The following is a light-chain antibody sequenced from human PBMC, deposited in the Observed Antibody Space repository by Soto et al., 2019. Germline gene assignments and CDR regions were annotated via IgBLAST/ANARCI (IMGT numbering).Light chain of an antibody. CDR1: QSVSNNY. CDR3: QQYGNSPQT. CDR2: GAS. J-gene: IGKJ1*01. V-gene: IGKV3-20*01. Sequence: EIVLTQSPGTLSLSPGERATLSCRASQSVSNNYLAWYQQKPGQAPRLLIYGASTRATGIPARFYGSGSGTDFTLTIYRLEPEDFAVYYCQQYGNSPQTFGQGTKVDIK.